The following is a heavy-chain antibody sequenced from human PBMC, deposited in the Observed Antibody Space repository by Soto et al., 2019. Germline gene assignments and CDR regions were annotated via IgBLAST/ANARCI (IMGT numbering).Heavy chain of an antibody. J-gene: IGHJ6*02. CDR1: GGTFSSYA. D-gene: IGHD3-3*01. CDR2: IVPMFGRA. CDR3: ARGPFLEWSLAFHFYGMDV. V-gene: IGHV1-69*14. Sequence: QVQLVQSGAEVKKPGSSVKVSCKASGGTFSSYAISWVRQAPGQGLESMGGIVPMFGRANYAQKFQGRVRITADTSTSTAYMELSNLRSEDTAVYYCARGPFLEWSLAFHFYGMDVWGQGTTVIVSS.